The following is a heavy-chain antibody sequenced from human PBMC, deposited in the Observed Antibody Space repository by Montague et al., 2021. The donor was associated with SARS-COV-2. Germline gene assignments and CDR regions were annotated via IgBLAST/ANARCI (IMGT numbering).Heavy chain of an antibody. CDR1: GGSINAYY. CDR3: ARGGTRDIVLVPSALDY. D-gene: IGHD2-2*01. V-gene: IGHV4-59*08. Sequence: SETLSLTCTVAGGSINAYYWTWIRQPPGKGLDWIGFLYYSGVTNYNPSPKSRVTMSLDTSKNQFSLRLSSVTAADTAVYYCARGGTRDIVLVPSALDYWGRGIPVTVSS. J-gene: IGHJ4*02. CDR2: LYYSGVT.